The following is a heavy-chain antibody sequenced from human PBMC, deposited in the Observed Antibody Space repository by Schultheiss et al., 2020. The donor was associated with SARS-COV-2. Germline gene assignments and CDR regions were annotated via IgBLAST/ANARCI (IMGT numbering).Heavy chain of an antibody. CDR2: INSDGSST. CDR3: ASNPGGHYYYGMDV. J-gene: IGHJ6*02. CDR1: GFTFSSSW. V-gene: IGHV3-74*01. Sequence: GGSLRLSCAASGFTFSSSWMNWVRQAPGKGLVWVSRINSDGSSTSYADSVKGRFTISRDNAKNTLYLQMNSLRAEDTAVYYCASNPGGHYYYGMDVWGQGTTVTVSS. D-gene: IGHD3-10*01.